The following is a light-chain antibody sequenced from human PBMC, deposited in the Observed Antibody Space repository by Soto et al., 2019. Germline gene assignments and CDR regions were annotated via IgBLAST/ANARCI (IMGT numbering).Light chain of an antibody. J-gene: IGLJ1*01. Sequence: QSVLTQPASVSGSPGQSITLSCTGTSSDVGAYNSVSWYRQHPGKAPKLIIYDVSTRPSGVSNRFSGSKSGNTASLIISGLQAEDEADYYCSSSTTSTTRVFGTGTKLTVL. CDR2: DVS. CDR3: SSSTTSTTRV. V-gene: IGLV2-14*03. CDR1: SSDVGAYNS.